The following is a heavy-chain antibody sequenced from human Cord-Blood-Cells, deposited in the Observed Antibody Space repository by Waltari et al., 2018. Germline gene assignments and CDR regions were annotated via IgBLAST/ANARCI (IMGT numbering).Heavy chain of an antibody. V-gene: IGHV4-61*09. CDR2: IYTSGST. J-gene: IGHJ5*02. CDR3: AIKRYSSSNWFDP. D-gene: IGHD6-6*01. CDR1: GASISSGRYY. Sequence: VQLQESGPGLVKPSQTLSLTCTVSGASISSGRYYLSRNRQPAGKGLEWIGYIYTSGSTNYNPSLKSRVTISVDTSKNQFSLKLSSVTAADTAVYYCAIKRYSSSNWFDPWGQGTLVTVSS.